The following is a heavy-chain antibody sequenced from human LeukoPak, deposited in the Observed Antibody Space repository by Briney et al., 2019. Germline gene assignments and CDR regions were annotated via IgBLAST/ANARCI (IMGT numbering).Heavy chain of an antibody. CDR2: IYHSGNT. CDR3: ARDSSGYYAIDY. J-gene: IGHJ4*02. CDR1: GDSLSNTHW. V-gene: IGHV4-4*02. D-gene: IGHD3-22*01. Sequence: PSETLSLTCDVSGDSLSNTHWWSWVRQPPGKGLEWIGEIYHSGNTNYNPSLKSRVTISVDKSKNQFFLKLNSVTAADTAVYYCARDSSGYYAIDYWGQGTLVTVSS.